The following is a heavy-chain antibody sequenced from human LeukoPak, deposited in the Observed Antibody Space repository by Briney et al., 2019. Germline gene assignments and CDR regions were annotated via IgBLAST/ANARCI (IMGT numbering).Heavy chain of an antibody. CDR2: ISSSSSYI. CDR3: ARDRRVYYDSSGYYSGGDY. V-gene: IGHV3-21*01. J-gene: IGHJ4*02. D-gene: IGHD3-22*01. Sequence: GGSLRLSCAASGFTFSSYSMNWVRQAPGKGLEWVSSISSSSSYIYYADSVKGRFTISRDNAKNSLYLQMNSLRAEDTAVYYCARDRRVYYDSSGYYSGGDYWGQGTLVTVSS. CDR1: GFTFSSYS.